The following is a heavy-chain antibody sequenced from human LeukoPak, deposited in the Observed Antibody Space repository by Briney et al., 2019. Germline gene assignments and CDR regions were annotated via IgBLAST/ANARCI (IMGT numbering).Heavy chain of an antibody. J-gene: IGHJ4*02. CDR1: GGSISTYY. CDR2: IFYTGNT. CDR3: ARSRSSWYDLFDS. D-gene: IGHD6-13*01. V-gene: IGHV4-59*01. Sequence: SETLSLTCTVSGGSISTYYWSWIRQPPGKGLEWIGYIFYTGNTKYNPSLKSRVTISADTSKNQVSLRLSSVTAADTAVYYCARSRSSWYDLFDSWGQGTLVTVSS.